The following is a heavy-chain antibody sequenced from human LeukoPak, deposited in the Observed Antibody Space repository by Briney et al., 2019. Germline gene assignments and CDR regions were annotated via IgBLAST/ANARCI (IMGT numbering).Heavy chain of an antibody. Sequence: PGGSLRLSCVDSGFTFRAYWMTWVRQAPGKGLEWVSSISTSSSYIYYADSVKGRFTISRDNAKNSLYLQMNSLRAEDAAIYYCAKGLERESRLDNWGQGTLVIVSS. V-gene: IGHV3-21*04. CDR1: GFTFRAYW. CDR3: AKGLERESRLDN. J-gene: IGHJ4*02. CDR2: ISTSSSYI. D-gene: IGHD1-1*01.